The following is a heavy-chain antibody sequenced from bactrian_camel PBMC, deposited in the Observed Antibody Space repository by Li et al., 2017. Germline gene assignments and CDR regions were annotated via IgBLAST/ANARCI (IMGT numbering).Heavy chain of an antibody. CDR3: AAVWAPSGSTCTWTMFEY. CDR2: IDSDEGT. V-gene: IGHV3S26*01. Sequence: HVQLVESGGGSVQAGGSLRPSCAVSIYTLTTYCMSWFRQAPGKEREAVASIDSDEGTSYADSVKGRFTISRDNAKNTLYLQMNSLKPEDAAMYYCAAVWAPSGSTCTWTMFEYWGQGTQVTVS. J-gene: IGHJ4*01. CDR1: IYTLTTYC. D-gene: IGHD7*01.